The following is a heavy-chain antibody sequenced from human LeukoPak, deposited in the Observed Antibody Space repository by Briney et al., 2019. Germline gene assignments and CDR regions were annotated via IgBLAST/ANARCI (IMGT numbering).Heavy chain of an antibody. J-gene: IGHJ3*02. CDR3: ARDRPPSGSSSVPLRSAFDI. Sequence: SVKVSCKASGGTFSSYAISWVRQAPGQGLEWMGGIIPIFGTANYAQKFQGRVTITADESTSTAYMELSSLRSEDTAVYYCARDRPPSGSSSVPLRSAFDIWGQGTMVTVSS. V-gene: IGHV1-69*13. CDR1: GGTFSSYA. D-gene: IGHD1-26*01. CDR2: IIPIFGTA.